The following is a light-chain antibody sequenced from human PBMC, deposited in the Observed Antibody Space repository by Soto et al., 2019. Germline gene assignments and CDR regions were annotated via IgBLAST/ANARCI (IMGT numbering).Light chain of an antibody. CDR2: DAS. CDR1: QDIKNY. J-gene: IGKJ4*01. V-gene: IGKV1-33*01. CDR3: QQYDHFVT. Sequence: DIQMTQSPSSLAASVGDRVTITCRASQDIKNYLNWYQQKPGKAPKLLIYDASNLEIGVPSRFSGSGSGTHFIFTIDSLPPEEIATYYCQQYDHFVTFGGGTKVEF.